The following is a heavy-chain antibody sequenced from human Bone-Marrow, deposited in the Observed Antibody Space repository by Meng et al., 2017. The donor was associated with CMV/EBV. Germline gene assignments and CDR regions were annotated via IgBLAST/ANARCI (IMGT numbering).Heavy chain of an antibody. CDR3: ARGLISVDP. CDR2: IKEDGSEK. Sequence: GESLKISCAASGFTFSSYGMHWVRQAPGKGLEWVANIKEDGSEKYYVDSAKGRFTISRDNAKNSVYLQMNSLRAEDTAVYYCARGLISVDPWGQGTLVTVSS. V-gene: IGHV3-7*01. J-gene: IGHJ5*02. D-gene: IGHD3-10*01. CDR1: GFTFSSYG.